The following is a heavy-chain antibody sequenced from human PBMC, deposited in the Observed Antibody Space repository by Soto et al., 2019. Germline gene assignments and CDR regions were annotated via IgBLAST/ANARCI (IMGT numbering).Heavy chain of an antibody. Sequence: GESLKISCKGSGYTFTSYWIALVLQMPGKGLEWMGIIYPGDSDTRYSPSFQGQVSISADKSISTAYLQWSSLKASDTAMYYCARQDGSALYYFDYWGQGTLVTVSS. D-gene: IGHD6-19*01. CDR3: ARQDGSALYYFDY. CDR2: IYPGDSDT. CDR1: GYTFTSYW. V-gene: IGHV5-51*01. J-gene: IGHJ4*02.